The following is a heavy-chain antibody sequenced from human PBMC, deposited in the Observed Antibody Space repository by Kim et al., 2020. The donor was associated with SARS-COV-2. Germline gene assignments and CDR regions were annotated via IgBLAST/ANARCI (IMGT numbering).Heavy chain of an antibody. CDR2: RGST. CDR3: ARVFRGMDV. V-gene: IGHV4-59*01. D-gene: IGHD3-10*02. J-gene: IGHJ6*02. Sequence: RGSTNTNPSLKSRVTISVDTSKNQFSLKLNSMTAADTGVYYCARVFRGMDVWGQGTTVIVSS.